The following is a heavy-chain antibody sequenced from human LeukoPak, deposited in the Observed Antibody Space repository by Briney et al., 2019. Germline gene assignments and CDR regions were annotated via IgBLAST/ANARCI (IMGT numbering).Heavy chain of an antibody. V-gene: IGHV4-4*02. J-gene: IGHJ4*02. CDR2: IYHSGST. CDR3: ARGYYDSSGYYYPDY. Sequence: KPSETLSLTCAVSGGSISSSNWWSWVRQPPGKGLEWIGEIYHSGSTNYNPSLKSRVTISVDKSKNQFSLKLSSVTAADTAVYYCARGYYDSSGYYYPDYWGQGTLVTVSS. CDR1: GGSISSSNW. D-gene: IGHD3-22*01.